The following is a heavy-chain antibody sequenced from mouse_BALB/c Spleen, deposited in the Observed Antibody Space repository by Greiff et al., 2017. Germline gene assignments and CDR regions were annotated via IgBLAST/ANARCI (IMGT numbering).Heavy chain of an antibody. Sequence: EVMLVESGGGLVKPGGSLKLSCAASGFAFSSYDMSWVRQTPEKRLEWVAYISSGGGSTYYPDTVKGRFTISRDNAKNTLYLQMSSLKSEDTAMYYCARSGYYFDDWGQGTTLTVSS. V-gene: IGHV5-12-1*01. CDR3: ARSGYYFDD. CDR2: ISSGGGST. CDR1: GFAFSSYD. J-gene: IGHJ2*01.